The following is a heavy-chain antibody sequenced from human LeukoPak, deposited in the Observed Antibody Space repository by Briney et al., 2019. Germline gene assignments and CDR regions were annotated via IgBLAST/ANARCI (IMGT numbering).Heavy chain of an antibody. CDR1: GFTFSTYA. CDR2: ISRGGDVT. V-gene: IGHV3-23*01. J-gene: IGHJ4*02. D-gene: IGHD2-15*01. CDR3: AAHPGEVAVPYDY. Sequence: PGGSLRLSCAASGFTFSTYAMTWVRQAPGKGLEWVSLISRGGDVTYYADSVKGRFTISRDSSKNTLYLQMHSLRAEDTAVYYCAAHPGEVAVPYDYWGQGTLVTVSS.